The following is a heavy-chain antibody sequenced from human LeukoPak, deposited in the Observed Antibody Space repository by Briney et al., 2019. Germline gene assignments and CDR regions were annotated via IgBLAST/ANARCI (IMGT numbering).Heavy chain of an antibody. CDR2: ISDDGSNK. CDR1: GFTFSSYA. V-gene: IGHV3-30-3*01. Sequence: PGRSLRLSCAASGFTFSSYAMHWVRQAPGKGLEWVAVISDDGSNKYYADSVEGRFTISRDNSKNTLYLQMNSLRAEDTAVYYCAKDRPTDSCSGGNCYPGAFDYWGQGTLVTVSS. J-gene: IGHJ4*02. CDR3: AKDRPTDSCSGGNCYPGAFDY. D-gene: IGHD2-15*01.